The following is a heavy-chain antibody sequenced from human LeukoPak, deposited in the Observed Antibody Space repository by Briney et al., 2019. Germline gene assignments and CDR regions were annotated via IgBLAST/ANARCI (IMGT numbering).Heavy chain of an antibody. Sequence: GGSLRLSCAASGFTFRSYSMNWVRQAPGKGLEWVSSISSSSGYIYYADSVKGRLTISRDNAKNSLYLQMNSLRAEDTAVYYRARLGSSWQLDYWGQGTLVTVPS. J-gene: IGHJ4*02. D-gene: IGHD6-13*01. V-gene: IGHV3-21*01. CDR1: GFTFRSYS. CDR3: ARLGSSWQLDY. CDR2: ISSSSGYI.